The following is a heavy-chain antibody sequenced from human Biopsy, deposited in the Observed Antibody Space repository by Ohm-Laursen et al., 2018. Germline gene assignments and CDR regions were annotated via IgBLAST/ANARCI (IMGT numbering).Heavy chain of an antibody. CDR1: GFSFSSYG. CDR3: ARPTNARAGGAPFDI. Sequence: SLRLSCSVSGFSFSSYGMHWVRQAPGKGLEWVAVLWYDGTNKYYADSVKGRFTISRDNSKNTLYLQMNSVRAEDTAMYYCARPTNARAGGAPFDIWGQGTMVTASS. V-gene: IGHV3-33*01. CDR2: LWYDGTNK. D-gene: IGHD1-1*01. J-gene: IGHJ3*02.